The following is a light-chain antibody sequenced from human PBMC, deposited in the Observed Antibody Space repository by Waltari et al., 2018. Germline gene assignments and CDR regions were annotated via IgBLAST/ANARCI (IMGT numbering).Light chain of an antibody. Sequence: DIQMTQSPSSLSASVGDRVTITCRASQSISSYLNWYQQKPGKAPTRLIYAASSLQSGVPSRFSGSGSATDFTLTISSLQPEDFATYYCRQSYSSPLTFGGGTKVEIK. J-gene: IGKJ4*01. CDR2: AAS. CDR1: QSISSY. CDR3: RQSYSSPLT. V-gene: IGKV1-39*01.